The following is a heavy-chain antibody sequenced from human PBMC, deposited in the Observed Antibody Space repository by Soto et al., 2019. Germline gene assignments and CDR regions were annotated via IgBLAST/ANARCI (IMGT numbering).Heavy chain of an antibody. CDR1: GYRLTELS. V-gene: IGHV1-24*01. Sequence: ASVKVSCKVSGYRLTELSMHWVRQAPGKGLEWMGGFDPEDGETIYAQKFQGRVTMTEDTSTDTAYMELSSLRSEDTAVYYCATARWFGEFDAFDIWGQGTMVTVSS. J-gene: IGHJ3*02. CDR3: ATARWFGEFDAFDI. CDR2: FDPEDGET. D-gene: IGHD3-10*01.